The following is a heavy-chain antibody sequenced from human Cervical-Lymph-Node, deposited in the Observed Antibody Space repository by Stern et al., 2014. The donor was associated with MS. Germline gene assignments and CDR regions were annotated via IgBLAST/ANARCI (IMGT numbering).Heavy chain of an antibody. CDR1: GYSFSSEYY. J-gene: IGHJ4*02. Sequence: QVQLQESGPGLVKPSETLSLTCTVSGYSFSSEYYWGWIRQTPGKGLEWIGSIYHSGYTSYNPSLKSRVTMSVDTSKNQFSLSLSSVTAADTAVYYCARDSYSDYAETTFDYWGQGILVTVSS. CDR3: ARDSYSDYAETTFDY. CDR2: IYHSGYT. D-gene: IGHD4-11*01. V-gene: IGHV4-38-2*02.